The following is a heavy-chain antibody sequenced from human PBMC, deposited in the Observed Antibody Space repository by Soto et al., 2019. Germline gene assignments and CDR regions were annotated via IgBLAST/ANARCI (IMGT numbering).Heavy chain of an antibody. D-gene: IGHD1-20*01. CDR1: GDAISNYY. V-gene: IGHV4-59*01. CDR3: ARGTRALITSFFAY. CDR2: VHDSGST. Sequence: SETLSLTCSVSGDAISNYYWSWVRQTPGKGLEWIGCVHDSGSTDYNPSLKGRVTMSLHTSKSQFSLNLSSVTAADSATYYCARGTRALITSFFAYWGQGVPVTVSS. J-gene: IGHJ4*02.